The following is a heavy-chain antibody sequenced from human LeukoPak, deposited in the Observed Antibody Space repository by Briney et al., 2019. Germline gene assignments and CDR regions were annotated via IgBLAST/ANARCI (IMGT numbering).Heavy chain of an antibody. D-gene: IGHD1-26*01. Sequence: ASVKVSFKASGYTFSSYYIHWERQPPGQGLEGVGVITPSSGVTTYAQKFQGRVTMTRDMSTSTVYMELSSLRSEDTAVYYCARDPGSYYFDYWGQGTLVTVSS. CDR1: GYTFSSYY. V-gene: IGHV1-46*01. CDR2: ITPSSGVT. CDR3: ARDPGSYYFDY. J-gene: IGHJ4*02.